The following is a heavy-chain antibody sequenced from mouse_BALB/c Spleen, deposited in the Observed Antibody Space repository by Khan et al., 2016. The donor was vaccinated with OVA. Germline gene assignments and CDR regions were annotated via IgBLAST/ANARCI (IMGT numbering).Heavy chain of an antibody. J-gene: IGHJ2*01. CDR2: INTYSGNT. CDR1: GYTFTDYA. Sequence: QVQLQQSGPELVRPGVSVKISCQGSGYTFTDYAMYWVTHSHAKILEWIGLINTYSGNTNYNQKFKCNATITVDQSSSTAYIALASLISECSAIYYCARPAYDGYYDYWVQSTTLTAS. CDR3: ARPAYDGYYDY. V-gene: IGHV1S137*01. D-gene: IGHD2-3*01.